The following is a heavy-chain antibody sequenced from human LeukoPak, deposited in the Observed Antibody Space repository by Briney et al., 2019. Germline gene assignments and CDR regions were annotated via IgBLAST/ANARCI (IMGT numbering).Heavy chain of an antibody. CDR1: GFTFDDYG. CDR2: INWNGGRT. V-gene: IGHV3-20*04. CDR3: TRVSIFGVVINPFDY. D-gene: IGHD3-3*01. J-gene: IGHJ4*02. Sequence: PGGSLRLSCAASGFTFDDYGMSWVRQGPGKGLEWVSGINWNGGRTGYADSVKGRFTISRDNARNTLYLQMNSLRAEDTAVYYCTRVSIFGVVINPFDYWGQGTLVSVSS.